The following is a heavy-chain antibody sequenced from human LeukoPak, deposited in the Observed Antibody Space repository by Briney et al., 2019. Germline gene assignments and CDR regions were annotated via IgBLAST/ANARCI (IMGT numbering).Heavy chain of an antibody. CDR1: GFTFDDYG. D-gene: IGHD1-26*01. J-gene: IGHJ4*02. CDR3: ARVLSGSYYGY. CDR2: INWNGGST. V-gene: IGHV3-20*04. Sequence: GGSLRLSCAASGFTFDDYGMSWVRQAPRKGLEWVSGINWNGGSTGYADSVKGRFTISRDNAKNSLYLQMNSLRAEDTALYYCARVLSGSYYGYWGQGTLVTVSS.